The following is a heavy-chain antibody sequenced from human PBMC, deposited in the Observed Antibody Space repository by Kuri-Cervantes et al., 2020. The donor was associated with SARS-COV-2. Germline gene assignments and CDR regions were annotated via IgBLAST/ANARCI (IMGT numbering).Heavy chain of an antibody. CDR2: INHSGST. J-gene: IGHJ5*02. Sequence: SQTLSLTCAVYGGSFSGYYWSWIRQPPGKGLEWIGEINHSGSTNYNPSLKSRVTISVDTSKNQFSLKLSSVTAADTAVYYRARVRYNWNYPYNWFDPWGQGTLVTVSS. CDR1: GGSFSGYY. CDR3: ARVRYNWNYPYNWFDP. D-gene: IGHD1-7*01. V-gene: IGHV4-34*01.